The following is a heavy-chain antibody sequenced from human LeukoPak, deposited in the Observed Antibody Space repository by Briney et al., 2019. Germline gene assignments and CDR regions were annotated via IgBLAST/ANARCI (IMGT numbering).Heavy chain of an antibody. CDR3: ARHVGGIGNFDY. CDR2: IYYSGST. Sequence: PSETLSLTCTVSGGSISSSSYYWGWIRQPPGKGLEWIGSIYYSGSTYYNPSLKSRVTISVDTPKNQFSLKLSSVTAADTAVYYCARHVGGIGNFDYWGQGTLVTVSS. D-gene: IGHD3-16*01. J-gene: IGHJ4*02. CDR1: GGSISSSSYY. V-gene: IGHV4-39*01.